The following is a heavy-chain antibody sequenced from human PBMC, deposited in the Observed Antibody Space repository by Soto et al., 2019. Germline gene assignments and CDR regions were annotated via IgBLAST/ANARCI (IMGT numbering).Heavy chain of an antibody. J-gene: IGHJ4*02. CDR1: GYKFGSAW. CDR2: IKPGTSDI. D-gene: IGHD3-3*02. CDR3: ARQLSHICDS. V-gene: IGHV5-51*01. Sequence: PGESLKISCKGVGYKFGSAWIGWVCQMPGKGLEWMGIIKPGTSDIRYSPSCRGHVTISADEAVSTAYLQWSSLKASDTAMYYCARQLSHICDSWGQGTLVTV.